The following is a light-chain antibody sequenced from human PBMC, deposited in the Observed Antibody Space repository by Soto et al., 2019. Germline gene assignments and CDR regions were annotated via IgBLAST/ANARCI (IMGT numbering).Light chain of an antibody. J-gene: IGKJ1*01. Sequence: DVVMTQSPLSLPVTLGQPASISCRYSQSVVYSDGTADLTWFHQMPCQSPRRLIYRVSIRESGVPDRCSGSGSGIDFTLNISRVEAEDLWIYYCMQGTHWPPTFGRGTKVEIK. CDR1: QSVVYSDGTAD. V-gene: IGKV2-30*01. CDR3: MQGTHWPPT. CDR2: RVS.